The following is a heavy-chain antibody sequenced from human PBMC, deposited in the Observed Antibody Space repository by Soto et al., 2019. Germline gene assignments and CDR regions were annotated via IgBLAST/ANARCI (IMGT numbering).Heavy chain of an antibody. D-gene: IGHD6-6*01. Sequence: GGYLRLSCAASGFTFRTYAVHWVRQAPGKGLEWVAVISFDGSSKYYADSVKGRFTISRDNSKNTLYLQMNSLRTEDTAVYYCAKDESSSPLHFFDYWGQGTLVTVSS. CDR2: ISFDGSSK. J-gene: IGHJ4*02. V-gene: IGHV3-30*18. CDR3: AKDESSSPLHFFDY. CDR1: GFTFRTYA.